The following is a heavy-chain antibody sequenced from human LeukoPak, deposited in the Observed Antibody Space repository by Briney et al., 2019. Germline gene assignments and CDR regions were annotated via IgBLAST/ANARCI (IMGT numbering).Heavy chain of an antibody. Sequence: GGSLRLSCAASGFSFSNTWMSWVRQAPGKGLEWVGRIKSKTDGGTTDYAAPVKGRFTTSRDDSKNTLYLQMNSLKTEDTAVYYCTIECANYHDSSGYDPYYFDYWGQGTLVTVSS. CDR1: GFSFSNTW. J-gene: IGHJ4*02. CDR2: IKSKTDGGTT. CDR3: TIECANYHDSSGYDPYYFDY. V-gene: IGHV3-15*01. D-gene: IGHD3-22*01.